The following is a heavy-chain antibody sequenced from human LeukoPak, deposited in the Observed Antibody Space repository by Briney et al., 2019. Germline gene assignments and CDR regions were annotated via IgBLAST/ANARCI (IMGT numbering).Heavy chain of an antibody. J-gene: IGHJ4*02. Sequence: GASVKVSCKASGYTFTSYGISWVRQAPGQGLEWMGWISAYNGNTNYAQKLQGRVTMTTDTSTSTAYMELRSLRSDDTAVYYCARGGPGYSSGWYGVGNDYWGQGTLVTVSS. CDR2: ISAYNGNT. CDR1: GYTFTSYG. D-gene: IGHD6-19*01. CDR3: ARGGPGYSSGWYGVGNDY. V-gene: IGHV1-18*01.